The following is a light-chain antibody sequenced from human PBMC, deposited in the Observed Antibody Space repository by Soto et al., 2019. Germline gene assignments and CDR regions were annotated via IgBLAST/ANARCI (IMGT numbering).Light chain of an antibody. CDR2: DVS. V-gene: IGLV2-11*01. CDR3: CSYTGTSYV. CDR1: NRDVGGYNI. J-gene: IGLJ1*01. Sequence: QSALTQPRSVSGSPGQSVTFSCAGSNRDVGGYNIVSWYQQHPGKAPKLMIYDVSKRPSGVPDRFSGSKSGNTASLTISGLQPEDDADYYCCSYTGTSYVFGTGTKVTVL.